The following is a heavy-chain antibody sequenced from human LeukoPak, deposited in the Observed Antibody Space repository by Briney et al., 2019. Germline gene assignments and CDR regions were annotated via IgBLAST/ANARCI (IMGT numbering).Heavy chain of an antibody. Sequence: PSEALSLTCTVSGGSFSSYYWSWIRQPPGTGLEWIGYIYYSGTTNYNPSLKSRVTISVDTSKNQFSLKLSSVTAADTAVYYCARVGGSYYLNWFDPWGQGTLVTVSS. CDR2: IYYSGTT. J-gene: IGHJ5*02. V-gene: IGHV4-59*01. D-gene: IGHD1-26*01. CDR3: ARVGGSYYLNWFDP. CDR1: GGSFSSYY.